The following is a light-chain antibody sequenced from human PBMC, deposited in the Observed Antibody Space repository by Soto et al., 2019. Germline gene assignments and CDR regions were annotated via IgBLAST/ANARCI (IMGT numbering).Light chain of an antibody. J-gene: IGLJ1*01. CDR2: EVS. CDR3: ASHTSHNTRV. V-gene: IGLV2-14*01. CDR1: SSDVGGYNF. Sequence: QSALTQPASESGSPGQSIAISCTGTSSDVGGYNFVSWYQQHPGKAPKLLIHEVSNRPSGVSDRFSGSKSGNTASLTITGLQADDEADYYCASHTSHNTRVFGPGTKLTVL.